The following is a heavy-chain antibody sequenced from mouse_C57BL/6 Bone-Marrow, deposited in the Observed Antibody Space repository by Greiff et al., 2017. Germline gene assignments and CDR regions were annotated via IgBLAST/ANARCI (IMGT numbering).Heavy chain of an antibody. CDR3: ARWHYSNYPYYIDC. Sequence: QVQLQQPGAELVKPGASVKLSCKASGYTFTSYWMQWVKQRPGQGLEWIGEIDPSDSYTNYNQKFKGKATLTVDTSSSTAYMQHSSLTSEDSAVYYWARWHYSNYPYYIDCWGQGTTLTVSS. CDR2: IDPSDSYT. J-gene: IGHJ2*01. V-gene: IGHV1-50*01. D-gene: IGHD2-5*01. CDR1: GYTFTSYW.